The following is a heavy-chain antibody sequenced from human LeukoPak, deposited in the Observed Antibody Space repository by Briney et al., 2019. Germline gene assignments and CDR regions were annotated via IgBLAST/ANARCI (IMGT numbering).Heavy chain of an antibody. J-gene: IGHJ3*02. V-gene: IGHV3-21*01. CDR1: GFTFSSYS. Sequence: GGSLRLSCAASGFTFSSYSMNWVRQARGKGLEWVSSISSSSNFIYYADSVKGRFTISRDNAKNSLYLQMNSLRAEDTAVYYCARAISDYDASDIWGQGTMVTVSS. CDR2: ISSSSNFI. D-gene: IGHD4-17*01. CDR3: ARAISDYDASDI.